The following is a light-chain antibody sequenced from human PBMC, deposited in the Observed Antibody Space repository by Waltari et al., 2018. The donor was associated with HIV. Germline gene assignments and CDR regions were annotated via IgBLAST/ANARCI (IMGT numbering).Light chain of an antibody. J-gene: IGKJ1*01. CDR3: QQYNTYSQT. CDR2: RAS. CDR1: QSISTW. Sequence: DVQMTQSPSPLSASVGDTVTITCRASQSISTWLAWYQQKPGKAPKLLIYRASSLQSGVPSRFSGSGSETEFTLTINSLQPDDFATYYCQQYNTYSQTFGEGTKVDIK. V-gene: IGKV1-5*03.